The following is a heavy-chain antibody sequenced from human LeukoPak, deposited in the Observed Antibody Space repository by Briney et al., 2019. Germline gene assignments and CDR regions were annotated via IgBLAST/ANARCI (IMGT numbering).Heavy chain of an antibody. CDR1: GFTFSASA. J-gene: IGHJ4*02. CDR3: TREYSSGWPFDF. Sequence: PGGSLKLSCAASGFTFSASAVHWVRRASGKGLEWVGRIRSKADTYTTSYAASVKGRFTISRDDSKNTAFLQLNSLKTEDTAVYYCTREYSSGWPFDFWGQETLVTVSS. CDR2: IRSKADTYTT. D-gene: IGHD6-19*01. V-gene: IGHV3-73*01.